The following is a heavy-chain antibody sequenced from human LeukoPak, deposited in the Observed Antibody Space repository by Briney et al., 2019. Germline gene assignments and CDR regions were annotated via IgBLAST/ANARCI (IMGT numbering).Heavy chain of an antibody. Sequence: PSETLSLTCTVSGGSISSSSYYWGWIRQPPGKGLEWIGSIYYSGSTYYNPSLKSRVTISVDTSKNQFPLKLSSVTAADTAVYYCARLPGYDFWSGYYGDFDYWGQGTLVTVSS. D-gene: IGHD3-3*01. CDR1: GGSISSSSYY. J-gene: IGHJ4*02. CDR3: ARLPGYDFWSGYYGDFDY. V-gene: IGHV4-39*01. CDR2: IYYSGST.